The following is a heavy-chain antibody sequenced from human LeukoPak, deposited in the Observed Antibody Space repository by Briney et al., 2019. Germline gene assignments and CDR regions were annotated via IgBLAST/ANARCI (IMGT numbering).Heavy chain of an antibody. CDR3: AKDWIWFGEPFDY. J-gene: IGHJ4*02. V-gene: IGHV3-30*18. CDR2: ISYDGSNK. Sequence: GGSLRLSCAASGFTFSSYGMHWVRQAPGKGLEWVAVISYDGSNKYYADSVKGRFTIPRDNSKNTLYLRMNSLRAEDTAVYYCAKDWIWFGEPFDYWGQGTLVTVSS. D-gene: IGHD3-10*01. CDR1: GFTFSSYG.